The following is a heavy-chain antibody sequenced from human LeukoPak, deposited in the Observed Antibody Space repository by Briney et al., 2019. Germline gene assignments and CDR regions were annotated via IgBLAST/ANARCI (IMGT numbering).Heavy chain of an antibody. CDR1: GFTFSSYT. V-gene: IGHV3-21*01. CDR2: ISTSSIYI. D-gene: IGHD2-2*01. J-gene: IGHJ4*02. CDR3: ARETYRTSTRCPIGDHFDY. Sequence: GGSLRLSCAASGFTFSSYTMNWVRQAPGKGLEWVSSISTSSIYIYYADSVKGRFTISRDNAKNSLYLQMNSLRAEDTAVYYCARETYRTSTRCPIGDHFDYWGQGTLVTVSS.